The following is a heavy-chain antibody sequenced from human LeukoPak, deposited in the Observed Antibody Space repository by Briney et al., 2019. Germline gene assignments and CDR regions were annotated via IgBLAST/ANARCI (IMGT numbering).Heavy chain of an antibody. CDR2: IYSSVT. V-gene: IGHV3-53*01. J-gene: IGHJ6*03. D-gene: IGHD4-17*01. CDR3: ARDHYGDPNYYYYMDV. Sequence: GGSLRLSCTVSGFTVSSNSMSWVRQAPGKGLEWVSFIYSSVTHYSDSVKGRFTISRDNSKNTLYLQMNSLRAEDTAVYYCARDHYGDPNYYYYMDVWGKGTTVTVSS. CDR1: GFTVSSNS.